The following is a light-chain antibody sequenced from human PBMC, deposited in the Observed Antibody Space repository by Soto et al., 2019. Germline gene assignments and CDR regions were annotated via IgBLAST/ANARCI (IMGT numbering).Light chain of an antibody. Sequence: EIALTQSPGTLSLSPGERATLSCRASQSVSYSQLAWYQHKAGQAPRLLIYGASNRATGIPDRFSGSGSGTDFTLTISRLEPEDFAVYYCQQYCSSPPYTFGQGTKLEIK. J-gene: IGKJ2*01. V-gene: IGKV3-20*01. CDR2: GAS. CDR3: QQYCSSPPYT. CDR1: QSVSYSQ.